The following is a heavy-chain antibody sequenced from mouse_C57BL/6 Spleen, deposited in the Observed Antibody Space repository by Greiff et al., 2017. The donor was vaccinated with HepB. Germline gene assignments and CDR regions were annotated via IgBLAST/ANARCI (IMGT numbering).Heavy chain of an antibody. CDR3: ASPYYGSSYAMDY. Sequence: VQLQQSGAELVKPGASVKLSCTASGFNIKDYYMHWVKQRTEQGLEWIGRIDPEDGETKYAQKFQGKATITADTSSNTAYLQLSSLTSEDTAVYYCASPYYGSSYAMDYWGQGTSVTVSS. D-gene: IGHD1-1*01. CDR1: GFNIKDYY. V-gene: IGHV14-2*01. CDR2: IDPEDGET. J-gene: IGHJ4*01.